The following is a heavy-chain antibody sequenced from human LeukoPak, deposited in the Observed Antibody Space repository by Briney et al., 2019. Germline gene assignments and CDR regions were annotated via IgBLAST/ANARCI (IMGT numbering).Heavy chain of an antibody. CDR1: GFTFSSYS. J-gene: IGHJ4*02. CDR2: ISSSSSYI. D-gene: IGHD1-7*01. CDR3: AGDELELPHFDY. V-gene: IGHV3-21*01. Sequence: GGSLRLSCAASGFTFSSYSMNWVRQAPGKGLEWVSSISSSSSYIYYADSVKGRFTISRDNAKNSLYLQMNSLRAEDTAVYYCAGDELELPHFDYWGQGTLVTVSS.